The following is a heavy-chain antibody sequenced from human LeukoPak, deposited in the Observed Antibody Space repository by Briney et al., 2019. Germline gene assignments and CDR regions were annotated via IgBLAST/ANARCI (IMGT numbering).Heavy chain of an antibody. V-gene: IGHV4-4*07. CDR1: GGSISSYY. CDR2: IYISGSGST. J-gene: IGHJ6*03. Sequence: SEALSLTCTVSGGSISSYYWSWIRQPAGKGLEWIGRIYISGSGSTNYNPSLKSRVTMSVDTSKNQFSLKLSSVTAADTAVYYCARDKRVAVAGTYIYYYYMDVWGNGTTVTISS. CDR3: ARDKRVAVAGTYIYYYYMDV. D-gene: IGHD6-19*01.